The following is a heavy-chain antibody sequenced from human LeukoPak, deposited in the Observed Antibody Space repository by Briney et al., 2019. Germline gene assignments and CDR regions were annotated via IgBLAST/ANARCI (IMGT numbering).Heavy chain of an antibody. Sequence: ASVKVSCRVSGYTLTELSMHWVRQAPGKGLEWMGGFDPEDGETIYAQKFQDRVTMTEDTSTDTAYMELSSLRSEDTAVYYCATGFSTVTSLDYWGQGTLVTVSS. V-gene: IGHV1-24*01. CDR2: FDPEDGET. CDR3: ATGFSTVTSLDY. D-gene: IGHD4-17*01. J-gene: IGHJ4*02. CDR1: GYTLTELS.